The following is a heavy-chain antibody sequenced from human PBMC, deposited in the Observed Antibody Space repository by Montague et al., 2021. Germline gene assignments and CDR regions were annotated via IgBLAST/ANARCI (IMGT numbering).Heavy chain of an antibody. CDR2: LDYSGTT. CDR1: GDSISSKGNF. CDR3: ARHRSRHHSLAFVYSDPYCCMDV. J-gene: IGHJ6*02. D-gene: IGHD1-14*01. V-gene: IGHV4-39*01. Sequence: SETLSLTCSVSGDSISSKGNFWGWIRQPPGKGLEWIGVLDYSGTTYYSPSLRSRVTISVDTSKSQFSLKVTAVTAADTAVYYCARHRSRHHSLAFVYSDPYCCMDVWGPGTTVAVSS.